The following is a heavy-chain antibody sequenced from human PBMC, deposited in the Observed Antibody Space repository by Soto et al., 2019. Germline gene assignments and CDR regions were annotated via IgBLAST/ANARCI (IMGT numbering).Heavy chain of an antibody. Sequence: ASVKVSCKASGYTFTSYAMHWVRQAPGQRLEWMGWINAGNGNTKYSQKFQGRVTITRDTSASTAYMELSSLRSEDTAVYYCARVPLPYYGDYYYFDYWGQGTLVTVSS. CDR2: INAGNGNT. J-gene: IGHJ4*02. CDR1: GYTFTSYA. V-gene: IGHV1-3*01. CDR3: ARVPLPYYGDYYYFDY. D-gene: IGHD4-17*01.